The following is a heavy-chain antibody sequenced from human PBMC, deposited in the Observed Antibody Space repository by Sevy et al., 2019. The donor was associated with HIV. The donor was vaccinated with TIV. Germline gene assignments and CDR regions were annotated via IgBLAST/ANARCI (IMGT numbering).Heavy chain of an antibody. D-gene: IGHD6-13*01. CDR3: TREAKQQLSQYFFDF. V-gene: IGHV1-3*01. CDR1: GYLFISFV. Sequence: ASVKVSFKASGYLFISFVMHWVRQAPGQGLEWVGWINVGNGNTKYSQKFQDRVTITRDPSTSTTYMELTSLTSEDTAIYYCTREAKQQLSQYFFDFWGQGTLVTVSS. CDR2: INVGNGNT. J-gene: IGHJ4*02.